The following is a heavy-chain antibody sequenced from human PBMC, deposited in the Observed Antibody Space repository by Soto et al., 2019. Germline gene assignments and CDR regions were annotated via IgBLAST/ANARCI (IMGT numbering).Heavy chain of an antibody. J-gene: IGHJ4*02. CDR3: AKDAVETHDEGGNLYYFYH. D-gene: IGHD2-21*02. CDR1: GFTFSSYA. Sequence: GWSLILSCASSGFTFSSYAMSWVLQAPGKGLEWVSAISGSGGSTYYADSVKGRFTISRDNSKNTLYLQMNSLRAEDAAVYYCAKDAVETHDEGGNLYYFYHWGQVTLVTVSS. CDR2: ISGSGGST. V-gene: IGHV3-23*01.